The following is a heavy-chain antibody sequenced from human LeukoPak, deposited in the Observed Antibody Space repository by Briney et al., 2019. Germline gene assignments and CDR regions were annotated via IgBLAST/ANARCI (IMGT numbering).Heavy chain of an antibody. V-gene: IGHV3-74*01. D-gene: IGHD3-9*01. CDR3: ARVTPLTYYDILTGSLYAFDI. CDR1: GFTFSSYG. Sequence: GGSLRLSCAASGFTFSSYGMHWVRQAPGKGLVWVSRINSDGSSTSYADSVKGRFTISRDNAKNTLYLQMNSLRAEDTAVYYCARVTPLTYYDILTGSLYAFDIWGQGTMVTVSS. J-gene: IGHJ3*02. CDR2: INSDGSST.